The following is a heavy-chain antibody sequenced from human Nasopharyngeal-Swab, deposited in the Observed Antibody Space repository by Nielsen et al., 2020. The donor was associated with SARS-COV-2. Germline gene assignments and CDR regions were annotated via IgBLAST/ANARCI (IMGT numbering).Heavy chain of an antibody. V-gene: IGHV3-30-3*01. CDR1: GFTFSSYA. CDR2: ISYDGSNK. J-gene: IGHJ4*02. Sequence: GESLKISCAASGFTFSSYAMHWVRQAPGKGLEWVAVISYDGSNKYYADSVKGRFTISRDISKNTVYLQMNSLSVEDTAVYYCAKDLSSCWGGDYWGQGTLVAVSS. CDR3: AKDLSSCWGGDY. D-gene: IGHD6-19*01.